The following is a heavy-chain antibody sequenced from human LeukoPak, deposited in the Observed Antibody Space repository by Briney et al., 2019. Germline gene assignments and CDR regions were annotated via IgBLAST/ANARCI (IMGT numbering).Heavy chain of an antibody. CDR2: IGTGGET. V-gene: IGHV3-23*01. J-gene: IGHJ4*02. D-gene: IGHD4-17*01. CDR1: GFIFSAYA. Sequence: GGSLRLSCAASGFIFSAYAMSWVRQAPGQGLEWISVIGTGGETHYAESVRGRFTISRSNFKNTLHLQMNSLRAEDTAVYYCAKRVTVTTTYFDSWGQGTLVTVSS. CDR3: AKRVTVTTTYFDS.